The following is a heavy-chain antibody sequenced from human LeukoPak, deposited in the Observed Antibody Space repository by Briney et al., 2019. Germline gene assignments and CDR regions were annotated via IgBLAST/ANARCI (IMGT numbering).Heavy chain of an antibody. V-gene: IGHV3-7*01. J-gene: IGHJ3*02. D-gene: IGHD1-7*01. CDR3: ARDGVLELRTDAFDI. CDR1: GFTISGYW. Sequence: GGSLRLSCAASGFTISGYWMSWVRQAPGKGLKWVGNIQEDGSGKHYVDSVKGRFTISRDNAKNSLYLQMNSLRAEDTAVYYCARDGVLELRTDAFDIWGQGTMVTVSS. CDR2: IQEDGSGK.